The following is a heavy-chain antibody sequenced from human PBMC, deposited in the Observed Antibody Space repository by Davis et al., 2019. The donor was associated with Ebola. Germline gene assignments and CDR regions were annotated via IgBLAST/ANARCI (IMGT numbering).Heavy chain of an antibody. CDR3: ARAGSIVPPWDYFDY. CDR1: GFTFSSYG. Sequence: GGSLRLSCAASGFTFSSYGMHWVRQAPGKGLEWVAVIWYDGSNKYYADSVKGRFTISRDNSKNTLYLQMNSLRAEDTAVYYCARAGSIVPPWDYFDYWGQGTLVTVSS. V-gene: IGHV3-33*08. CDR2: IWYDGSNK. D-gene: IGHD6-6*01. J-gene: IGHJ4*02.